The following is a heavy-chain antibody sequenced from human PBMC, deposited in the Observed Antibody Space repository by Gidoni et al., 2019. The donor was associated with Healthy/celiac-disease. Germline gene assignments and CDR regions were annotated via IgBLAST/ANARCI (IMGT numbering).Heavy chain of an antibody. V-gene: IGHV1-18*01. J-gene: IGHJ4*02. CDR1: GYTFPSYG. CDR2: ISAYNGNT. Sequence: QVQLVQSGAELKKPAASVLVSCKASGYTFPSYGIRWVRQSPGQGLEWMGWISAYNGNTYEAQKLQGRVTMTTDTSTSTAYMELRSLRTDDTAVYYCARVRAYYDFWSGYYENGGDYFDYWGQGTLVTVSS. D-gene: IGHD3-3*01. CDR3: ARVRAYYDFWSGYYENGGDYFDY.